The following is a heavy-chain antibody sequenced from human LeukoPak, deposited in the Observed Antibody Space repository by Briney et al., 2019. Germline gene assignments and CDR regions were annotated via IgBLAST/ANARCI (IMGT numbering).Heavy chain of an antibody. Sequence: ASVKVSCKASGGTFSRYAISWVRQAPGQGLEWMGGITPIFGIPNYAQKFQGRVTITADESTSTAYMELSSLRFEDTAVYYCAVFVRGYSYDVDYWGQGTLVTVSS. CDR3: AVFVRGYSYDVDY. V-gene: IGHV1-69*13. CDR1: GGTFSRYA. J-gene: IGHJ4*02. CDR2: ITPIFGIP. D-gene: IGHD5-18*01.